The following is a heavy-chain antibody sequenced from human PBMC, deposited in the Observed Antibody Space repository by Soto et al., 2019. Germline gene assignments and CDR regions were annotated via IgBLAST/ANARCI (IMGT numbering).Heavy chain of an antibody. CDR1: GFTFSSYA. Sequence: QVQLVESGGGVVQPGRSLRLSCAASGFTFSSYAMHWVRQAPGKGLEWVAVISYDGSNKYYADSVKGRFTISRDNSKNTLYLQMNSLRAEDTAVYYCARVFNNAEWLSGNYYYGMDVWGQGTTVTVSS. D-gene: IGHD3-3*01. CDR2: ISYDGSNK. J-gene: IGHJ6*02. V-gene: IGHV3-30-3*01. CDR3: ARVFNNAEWLSGNYYYGMDV.